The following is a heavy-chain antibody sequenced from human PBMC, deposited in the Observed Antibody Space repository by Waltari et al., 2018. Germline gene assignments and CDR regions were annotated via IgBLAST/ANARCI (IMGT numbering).Heavy chain of an antibody. CDR2: IYHSGST. Sequence: QLQLQESGSGLVKPSQTLSLTCAVSGGSISSGGYSWSWIRQPPGKGLEWIGYIYHSGSTYSNPSLKTRVTISVDRSKNQFSLKLSSVTAADTAVYYCARGSYSGYDFTPYFDYWGQGTLVTVSS. V-gene: IGHV4-30-2*01. CDR3: ARGSYSGYDFTPYFDY. J-gene: IGHJ4*02. D-gene: IGHD5-12*01. CDR1: GGSISSGGYS.